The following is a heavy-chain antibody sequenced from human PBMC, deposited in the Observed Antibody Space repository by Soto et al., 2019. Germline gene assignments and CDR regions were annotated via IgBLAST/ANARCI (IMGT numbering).Heavy chain of an antibody. Sequence: EVQLVESGGGLVQPGGSLRLSCAASGFTFSSYSMNWVRQAPGKGLEWVSYISSSSSTIYYADSVKGRFTISRDNAKNSLYLQMNSRRAEDTAVYYCARNPTVRTYYYYYMDVWGKGTTVTVSS. CDR3: ARNPTVRTYYYYYMDV. D-gene: IGHD4-4*01. V-gene: IGHV3-48*01. CDR1: GFTFSSYS. CDR2: ISSSSSTI. J-gene: IGHJ6*03.